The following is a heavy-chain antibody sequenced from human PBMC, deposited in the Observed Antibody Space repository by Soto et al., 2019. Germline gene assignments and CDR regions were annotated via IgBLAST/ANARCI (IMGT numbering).Heavy chain of an antibody. J-gene: IGHJ4*01. CDR3: ARVANTGRFYFDF. CDR2: IYYTGST. V-gene: IGHV4-59*01. CDR1: GDSINYYY. Sequence: SETLSLTCAVSGDSINYYYWTWIRQSPGKGLEWIGYIYYTGSTSYNPSLKSRLTISVDTSKSQFSLKLSSVTAADTAVYYCARVANTGRFYFDFWGHGTLVTVSS. D-gene: IGHD1-1*01.